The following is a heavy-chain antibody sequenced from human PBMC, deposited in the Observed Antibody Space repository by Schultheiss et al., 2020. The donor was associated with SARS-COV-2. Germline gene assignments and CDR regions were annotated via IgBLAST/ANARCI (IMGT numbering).Heavy chain of an antibody. CDR1: GFTFSSYA. CDR3: ARDSPSGGDWLSIWSVY. J-gene: IGHJ4*02. Sequence: GGSLRLSCAASGFTFSSYAMHWVRQAPGKGLEWVAVISYDGSNKYYADSVKGRFTISRDNDKNSLYLQMNSLRAEDTAVYYCARDSPSGGDWLSIWSVYWGQGTLVTVSS. D-gene: IGHD2-21*02. CDR2: ISYDGSNK. V-gene: IGHV3-30*04.